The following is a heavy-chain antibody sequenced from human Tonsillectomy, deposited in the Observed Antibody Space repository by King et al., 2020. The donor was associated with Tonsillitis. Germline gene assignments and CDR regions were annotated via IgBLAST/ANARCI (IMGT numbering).Heavy chain of an antibody. D-gene: IGHD2-21*01. Sequence: VQLVESGGGLVQPGGSLRLSCSASGFTFSSYAMSWVRQAPGKGLEWVSAISGSGGSTYYADSVKGRFIISRDNSKNTLYLQMNSLRAEYTALYYCAKPPTCGAPYLYYGIDVWGQGTTVSVSS. V-gene: IGHV3-23*04. CDR1: GFTFSSYA. CDR2: ISGSGGST. J-gene: IGHJ6*02. CDR3: AKPPTCGAPYLYYGIDV.